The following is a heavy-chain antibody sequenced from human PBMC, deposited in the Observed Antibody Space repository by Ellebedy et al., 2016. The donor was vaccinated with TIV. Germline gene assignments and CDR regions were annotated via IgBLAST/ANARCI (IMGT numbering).Heavy chain of an antibody. J-gene: IGHJ4*02. CDR1: GGSFSGYY. Sequence: MPSETLSLTCAVSGGSFSGYYWSWIRHPPGKRLEWLGEINHSGSTNYNPSLKSRVTVSVDTSKNQFSLKLSSVTAADTAVYYCARGYYYANYFDYWGQGTLVTVSS. D-gene: IGHD3-10*01. V-gene: IGHV4-34*01. CDR2: INHSGST. CDR3: ARGYYYANYFDY.